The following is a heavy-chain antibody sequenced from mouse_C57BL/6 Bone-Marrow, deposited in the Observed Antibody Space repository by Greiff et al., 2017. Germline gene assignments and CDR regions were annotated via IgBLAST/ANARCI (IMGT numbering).Heavy chain of an antibody. CDR1: GYTFTSYW. CDR2: IDPSDSYT. J-gene: IGHJ3*01. V-gene: IGHV1-59*01. CDR3: ARGYFAY. Sequence: QVQLQQPGAELVRPGTSVKLSCKASGYTFTSYWMHWVKQRPGQGLEWIGVIDPSDSYTNYNQKFKGKATLTVETSSSTAYMQLSSLTSEDSAVYYCARGYFAYWGQGTLVTVSA.